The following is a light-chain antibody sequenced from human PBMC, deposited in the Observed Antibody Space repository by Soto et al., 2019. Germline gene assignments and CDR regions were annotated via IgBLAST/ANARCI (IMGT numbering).Light chain of an antibody. CDR2: QAS. CDR1: QSISSW. CDR3: EDYSSSSGLT. Sequence: DIPMTQSPSTLSASVGDRVTITCRASQSISSWLAWYQQKPGKAPKLLIFQASSLKSGVPSRFSGSGSATEYTLTISSLQPDDVATYYCEDYSSSSGLTFGGGTKVEIK. J-gene: IGKJ4*01. V-gene: IGKV1-5*03.